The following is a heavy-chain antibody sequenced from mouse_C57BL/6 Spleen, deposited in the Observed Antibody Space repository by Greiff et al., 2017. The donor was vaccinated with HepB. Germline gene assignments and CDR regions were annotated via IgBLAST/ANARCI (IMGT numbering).Heavy chain of an antibody. CDR1: GYTFTSYW. J-gene: IGHJ4*01. Sequence: QVQLQQSGAELVKPGASVKMSCKASGYTFTSYWITWVKQRPGQGLEWIGDIYPGSGSTNYNEKFKSKATLTVDTSSSTAYMQLSSLTSEDSAVYYCAREDYYGSSYPYAMDYWGQGTSVTVSS. CDR3: AREDYYGSSYPYAMDY. V-gene: IGHV1-55*01. CDR2: IYPGSGST. D-gene: IGHD1-1*01.